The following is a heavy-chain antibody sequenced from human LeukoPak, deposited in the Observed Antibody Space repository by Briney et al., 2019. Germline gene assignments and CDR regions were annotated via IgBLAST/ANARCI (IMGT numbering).Heavy chain of an antibody. V-gene: IGHV3-30-3*01. J-gene: IGHJ4*02. CDR2: ISYDGSNK. Sequence: PGGSLRLSCAASGFTFSSYAMHWVRQAPGKGLEWVAVISYDGSNKYYADPVKGRFTISRDNSKNTLYLQMNSLRAEDTAVYYCARGKGVYYFDYWGQGTLVTVSS. CDR3: ARGKGVYYFDY. CDR1: GFTFSSYA. D-gene: IGHD4-23*01.